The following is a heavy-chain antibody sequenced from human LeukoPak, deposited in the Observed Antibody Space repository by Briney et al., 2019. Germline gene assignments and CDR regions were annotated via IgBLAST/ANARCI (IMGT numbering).Heavy chain of an antibody. V-gene: IGHV3-30-3*01. CDR3: ARLYYYDSSGYSRDAFDI. Sequence: GGSLRLSCAASGFAFSSYAMHWVRQAPGKGLEWVAVISYDGSNKYYADSVKGRFTISRDNSKNTLYLQMNSLRAEDTAVYYCARLYYYDSSGYSRDAFDIWGQGTMVTVSS. CDR2: ISYDGSNK. J-gene: IGHJ3*02. D-gene: IGHD3-22*01. CDR1: GFAFSSYA.